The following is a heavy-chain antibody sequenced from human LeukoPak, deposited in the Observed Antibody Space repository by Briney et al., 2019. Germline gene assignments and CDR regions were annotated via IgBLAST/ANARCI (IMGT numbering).Heavy chain of an antibody. V-gene: IGHV3-53*01. CDR1: GFTVSSNY. Sequence: GGSLRLSCAASGFTVSSNYMSWVRQAPGKGLEWVSVIYSGGSTYYADSVKGRFTISRDNSKNTLYLQMNSLRAEDTAVCYCARIAYCGGDCPPHAFDIWGQGTMVTVSS. CDR3: ARIAYCGGDCPPHAFDI. D-gene: IGHD2-21*02. CDR2: IYSGGST. J-gene: IGHJ3*02.